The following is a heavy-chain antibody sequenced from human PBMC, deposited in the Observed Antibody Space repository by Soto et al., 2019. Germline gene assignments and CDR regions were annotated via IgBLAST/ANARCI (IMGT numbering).Heavy chain of an antibody. J-gene: IGHJ4*02. CDR2: INHSGST. Sequence: SEPLSLTCAVYGGTFSGYCWSCIRQPPGKGLEWIGEINHSGSTNDNPSLKSRVTISVDTSKNQFSLKLSSVTAADTAVYYCAASANHEYVWGSYRQVACFDYWGQGTLVTVSS. CDR3: AASANHEYVWGSYRQVACFDY. CDR1: GGTFSGYC. V-gene: IGHV4-34*08. D-gene: IGHD3-16*02.